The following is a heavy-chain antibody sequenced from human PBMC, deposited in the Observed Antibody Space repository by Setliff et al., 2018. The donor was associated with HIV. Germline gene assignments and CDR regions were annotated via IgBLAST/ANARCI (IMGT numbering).Heavy chain of an antibody. J-gene: IGHJ3*02. CDR2: IKRKTDGGTT. D-gene: IGHD5-12*01. Sequence: VGSLRLSCAASGFPFSNARMSWVRQAPGKGLEWVGRIKRKTDGGTTDYAAPVKGRFTISRDDSKDTLYLQMNSLKTEDTAVYYCTTADLGRGLQLLDAFDIWGQGTMVTVSS. CDR3: TTADLGRGLQLLDAFDI. CDR1: GFPFSNAR. V-gene: IGHV3-15*01.